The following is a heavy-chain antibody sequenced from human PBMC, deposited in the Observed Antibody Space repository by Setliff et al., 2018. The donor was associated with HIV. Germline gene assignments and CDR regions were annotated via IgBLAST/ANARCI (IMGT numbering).Heavy chain of an antibody. CDR3: ARGLGGYCSSVSCYEADH. V-gene: IGHV4-39*07. CDR1: GGSISSSSSY. Sequence: KTSETLSLTCTVSGGSISSSSSYWGWIRQPPGKGLEWIGEIDQSGSTNYNPSLKSRVTTSVDTSKNQFSLRLSSVTAADTAVYYCARGLGGYCSSVSCYEADHWGQGTLVTVSS. D-gene: IGHD2-2*01. CDR2: IDQSGST. J-gene: IGHJ5*02.